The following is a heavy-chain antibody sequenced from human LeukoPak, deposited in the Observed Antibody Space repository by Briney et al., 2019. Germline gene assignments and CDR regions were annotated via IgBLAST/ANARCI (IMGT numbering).Heavy chain of an antibody. CDR2: ISFYNGNT. V-gene: IGHV1-18*01. CDR1: GYSVTTYG. D-gene: IGHD4/OR15-4a*01. CDR3: ARGVSARWVDY. J-gene: IGHJ4*02. Sequence: ASVKVSCKASGYSVTTYGIAWVRRASGRGLEWMGWISFYNGNTKYAQKYQGRVTMTTDTSTSTAYMELRSLRSDDTAVYYCARGVSARWVDYWGQGTLVTVSS.